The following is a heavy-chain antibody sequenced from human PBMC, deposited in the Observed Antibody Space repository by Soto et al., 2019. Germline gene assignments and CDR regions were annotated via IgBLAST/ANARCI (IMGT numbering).Heavy chain of an antibody. CDR2: ISGSDGKT. V-gene: IGHV3-23*01. CDR3: ARWSYLDY. J-gene: IGHJ4*02. CDR1: GFSFGSYA. Sequence: GGSLRLSCAASGFSFGSYALSWVRQAPGKGLEWVSTISGSDGKTFYADSVKGRFSISRDTSQSTSYLQMNSLRADDTAMYYCARWSYLDYWGQGTRVTVSS. D-gene: IGHD3-3*01.